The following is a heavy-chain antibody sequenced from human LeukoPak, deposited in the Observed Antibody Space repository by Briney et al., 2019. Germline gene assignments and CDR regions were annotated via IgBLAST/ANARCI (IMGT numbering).Heavy chain of an antibody. J-gene: IGHJ4*02. D-gene: IGHD1-26*01. CDR3: ARDPVGATPFDY. V-gene: IGHV3-21*01. CDR1: GFTFSSYR. CDR2: ISSSSSDI. Sequence: PGGSLRLSCAASGFTFSSYRMNWVRQAPGKGLEWVSSISSSSSDIYYADSVKGRFTISRDNAKNSLYLQMNSLRAEDTAVYYCARDPVGATPFDYWGQGTLVTVYS.